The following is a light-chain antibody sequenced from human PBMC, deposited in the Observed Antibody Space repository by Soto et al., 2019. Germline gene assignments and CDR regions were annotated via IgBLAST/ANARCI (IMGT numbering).Light chain of an antibody. CDR1: QGISNY. CDR2: AAS. CDR3: QKYTNAPWT. J-gene: IGKJ1*01. Sequence: DIQITQSPSSLSASVGDRVTITCRARQGISNYLAWYQQKPGKVPKLLIYAASTLQSGVPSRFSGSGSGTDFTLTISSLQPEDVATYYCQKYTNAPWTFGQGTKVAIK. V-gene: IGKV1-27*01.